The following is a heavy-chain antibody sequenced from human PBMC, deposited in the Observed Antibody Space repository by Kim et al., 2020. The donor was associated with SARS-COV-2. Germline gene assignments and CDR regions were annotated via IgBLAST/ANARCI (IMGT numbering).Heavy chain of an antibody. J-gene: IGHJ5*02. D-gene: IGHD1-26*01. CDR3: ARAFSGSLNWFDP. Sequence: YAQKLQGRVTMTTDTSTSTAYMELRSLRSDDPAVYYCARAFSGSLNWFDPWGQGTLVTVSS. V-gene: IGHV1-18*01.